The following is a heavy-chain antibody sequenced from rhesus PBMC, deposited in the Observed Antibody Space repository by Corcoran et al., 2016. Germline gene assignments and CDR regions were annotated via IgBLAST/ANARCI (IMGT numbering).Heavy chain of an antibody. V-gene: IGHV4-122*02. CDR1: GGSISSRSNY. D-gene: IGHD2-21*01. J-gene: IGHJ2*01. CDR3: ARVVRWYFDL. CDR2: ISYSGST. Sequence: QVQLQESGPGLVKPSETLSLPCVVSGGSISSRSNYWRWLRQAPGKGLEWIGYISYSGSTRYNPSLKSRVTISRDTSKNQFSLKLSSVTAADTAVYYCARVVRWYFDLWGPGTPITISS.